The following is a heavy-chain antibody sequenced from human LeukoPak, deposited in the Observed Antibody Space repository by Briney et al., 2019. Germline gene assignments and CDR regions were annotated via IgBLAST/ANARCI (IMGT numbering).Heavy chain of an antibody. Sequence: ASVKVSCKASGYTFASYDINWVRQATGQGLEWMGWMNPNSGNTGYAQKFQGRVTMTRNTSISTAYMELSSLRSEDTAVYYCARSYVGWIGGYNWFDPWGQGTLVTVSS. V-gene: IGHV1-8*01. CDR3: ARSYVGWIGGYNWFDP. CDR1: GYTFASYD. CDR2: MNPNSGNT. J-gene: IGHJ5*02. D-gene: IGHD3-10*01.